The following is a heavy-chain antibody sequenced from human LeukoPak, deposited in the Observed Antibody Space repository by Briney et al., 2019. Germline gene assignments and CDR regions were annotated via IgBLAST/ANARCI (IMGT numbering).Heavy chain of an antibody. J-gene: IGHJ4*02. CDR2: INPNSGGT. D-gene: IGHD3-10*01. Sequence: ASVKVSCKASGYTFTGYYMHWVRQAPGQGLEWMGWINPNSGGTNYAQKFQGRVTMTRDTSISTAYMELRSLRSDDTAVYYCARQWFGEFWREPLDYWGQGTLVTVSS. CDR1: GYTFTGYY. V-gene: IGHV1-2*02. CDR3: ARQWFGEFWREPLDY.